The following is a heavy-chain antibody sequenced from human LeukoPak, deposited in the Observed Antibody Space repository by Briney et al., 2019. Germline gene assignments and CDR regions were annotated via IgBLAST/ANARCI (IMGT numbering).Heavy chain of an antibody. CDR3: AKSPRGVLLWFGEFFDY. D-gene: IGHD3-10*01. J-gene: IGHJ4*02. Sequence: PGGSLRLSCAASGLTFSSYAMSWVRQAPGKGLEWVSAISGSGGSTYYADSVKGRFTISRDNSKNTLYLQMNSLRAEDTAVYYCAKSPRGVLLWFGEFFDYWGQGTLVTVSS. V-gene: IGHV3-23*01. CDR1: GLTFSSYA. CDR2: ISGSGGST.